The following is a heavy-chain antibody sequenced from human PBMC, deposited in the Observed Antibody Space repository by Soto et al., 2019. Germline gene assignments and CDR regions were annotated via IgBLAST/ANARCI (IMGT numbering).Heavy chain of an antibody. J-gene: IGHJ6*02. Sequence: EVQLLESGGGLVQPGGSLRLSCAASGFRFSYYAMSWVRQAPGKGLEWVSGLSGSGGSTFYADSVQGRFTISRDNSKNTLYLQMNRLRAEDTAVYYCAKRWTSRDYYVFGMDVWGQGTTVTFSS. D-gene: IGHD2-15*01. CDR3: AKRWTSRDYYVFGMDV. CDR2: LSGSGGST. V-gene: IGHV3-23*01. CDR1: GFRFSYYA.